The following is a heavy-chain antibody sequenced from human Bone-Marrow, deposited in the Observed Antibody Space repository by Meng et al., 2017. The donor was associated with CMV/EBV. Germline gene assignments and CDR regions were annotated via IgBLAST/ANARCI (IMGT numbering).Heavy chain of an antibody. D-gene: IGHD1-1*01. V-gene: IGHV3-73*01. CDR2: IRSGANSDAT. CDR3: SRGGYNSYYYGMDV. J-gene: IGHJ6*02. Sequence: GESLKISCAASGFTFSGSSMHWVRQASGKGLEWVGRIRSGANSDATAYAASVEGRFTISRDDSKNTAYLQMNSLKTEDTAVYYCSRGGYNSYYYGMDVWGQGTTVTVS. CDR1: GFTFSGSS.